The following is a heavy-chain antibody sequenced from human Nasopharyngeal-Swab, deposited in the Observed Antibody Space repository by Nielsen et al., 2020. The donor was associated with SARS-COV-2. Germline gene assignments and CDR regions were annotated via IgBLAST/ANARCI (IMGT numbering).Heavy chain of an antibody. Sequence: ASVKVSCKASGYTFTSYSISWVRPAPGQGLEWMGWISAYNGNTNYAQNLQGRITMTTDTSTSTAYMELRSLRSDDTAVYYCARVYTAMAASDYWGQGTLVTVSS. D-gene: IGHD5-18*01. CDR1: GYTFTSYS. CDR3: ARVYTAMAASDY. V-gene: IGHV1-18*04. CDR2: ISAYNGNT. J-gene: IGHJ4*02.